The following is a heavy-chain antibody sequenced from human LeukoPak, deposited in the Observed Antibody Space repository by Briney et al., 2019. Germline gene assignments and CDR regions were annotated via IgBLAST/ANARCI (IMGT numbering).Heavy chain of an antibody. CDR2: ISWDSGSV. D-gene: IGHD3-22*01. CDR3: AKGNSYDSSGLPFDY. V-gene: IGHV3-9*01. Sequence: GGSLRLSCAASGFTFSSYSMNWVRQAPGKGLEWVSGISWDSGSVDSADSVKGRFTISRDNARNSLYLQMNSLRAEDTALYYCAKGNSYDSSGLPFDYWGQGTLVTVSS. J-gene: IGHJ4*02. CDR1: GFTFSSYS.